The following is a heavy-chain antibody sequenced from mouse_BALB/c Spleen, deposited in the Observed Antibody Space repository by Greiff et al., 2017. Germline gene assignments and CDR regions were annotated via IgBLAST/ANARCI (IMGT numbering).Heavy chain of an antibody. CDR3: ARDDPYAMDY. V-gene: IGHV5-4*02. CDR2: ISDGGSYT. CDR1: GFTFSDYY. J-gene: IGHJ4*01. Sequence: DVKLVESGGGLVKPGGSLKLSCAASGFTFSDYYMYWVRQTPEKRLEWVATISDGGSYTYYPDSVKGRFTISRDNAKNNLYLQMSSLKSEDTAMYYCARDDPYAMDYWGQGTSVTVSS.